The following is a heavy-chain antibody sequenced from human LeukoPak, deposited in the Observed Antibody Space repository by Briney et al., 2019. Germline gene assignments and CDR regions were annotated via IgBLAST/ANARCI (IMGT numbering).Heavy chain of an antibody. CDR1: GFTFDDYA. CDR2: ISRNSGSI. V-gene: IGHV3-9*01. Sequence: PGGSLRLSCAASGFTFDDYAMHWVRQAPGKGLEWVSGISRNSGSIGYADSVKGRFTISRDNAKNSLYLQMNSLRAEDTAVYYCARGPESYYDFWSGYYVVDYWGQGTLVTVSS. D-gene: IGHD3-3*01. CDR3: ARGPESYYDFWSGYYVVDY. J-gene: IGHJ4*02.